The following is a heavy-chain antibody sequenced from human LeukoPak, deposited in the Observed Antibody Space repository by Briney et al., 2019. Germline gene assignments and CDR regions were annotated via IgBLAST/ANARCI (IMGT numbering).Heavy chain of an antibody. J-gene: IGHJ4*02. CDR3: ARDRSYYDSSGYY. V-gene: IGHV3-48*03. CDR1: GFTFSSYE. CDR2: ISSSGSTI. D-gene: IGHD3-22*01. Sequence: GGSLRLSCAASGFTFSSYEMNWVRQAPGKGLEGVSYISSSGSTIYYADSVKGRFTISRDNAKNSLYLQMNSLRAEDTAVYYCARDRSYYDSSGYYWGQGTLVTVSP.